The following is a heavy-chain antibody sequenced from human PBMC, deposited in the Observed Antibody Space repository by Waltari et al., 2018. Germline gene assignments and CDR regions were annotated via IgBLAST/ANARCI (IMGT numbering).Heavy chain of an antibody. CDR2: FSYDGNNK. V-gene: IGHV3-30*04. CDR1: DFTFTPYA. D-gene: IGHD2-21*01. J-gene: IGHJ4*02. Sequence: QVQLVESGGGVVQPGTSLTLSCAASDFTFTPYAIHWVRQAPGKGLEYLAVFSYDGNNKYADSVRGRFTIFRDNSKNTVYLHMNNLRPEDTAVYYCTREQVIPVGRFDYWGRGVLVTVSS. CDR3: TREQVIPVGRFDY.